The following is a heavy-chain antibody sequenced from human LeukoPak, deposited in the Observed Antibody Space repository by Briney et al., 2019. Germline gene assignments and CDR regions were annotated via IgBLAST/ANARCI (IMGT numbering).Heavy chain of an antibody. D-gene: IGHD3-16*01. CDR2: ISSSSSYI. J-gene: IGHJ6*03. CDR1: GFTFSSYS. CDR3: ARDYAGYYYYMDV. Sequence: GGSLRLSCAACGFTFSSYSMNWVRQAPGKGLEWVSSISSSSSYIYYADSVKGRFTISRDNAKNSLYLQMNSLRAEDTAVYYCARDYAGYYYYMDVWGKGTTVTVSS. V-gene: IGHV3-21*01.